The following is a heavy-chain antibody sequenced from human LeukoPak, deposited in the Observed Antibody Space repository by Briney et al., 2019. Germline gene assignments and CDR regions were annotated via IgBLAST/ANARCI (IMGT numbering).Heavy chain of an antibody. CDR2: IYYSGST. D-gene: IGHD2-15*01. Sequence: KPSETLSLTCTVSGGSVSSGSYYWSWIRQPPGKGLEWIGYIYYSGSTNYNPSLNSRVTMSVDTSKNQFSLKLSSVTAADTAVYYCARADCSGGSCYAFDIWGQGTMVTGSS. CDR3: ARADCSGGSCYAFDI. CDR1: GGSVSSGSYY. V-gene: IGHV4-61*01. J-gene: IGHJ3*02.